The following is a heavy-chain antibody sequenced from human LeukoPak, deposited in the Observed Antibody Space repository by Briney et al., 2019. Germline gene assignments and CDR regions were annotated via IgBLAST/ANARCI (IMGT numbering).Heavy chain of an antibody. CDR3: ARDYSRAWYGH. CDR2: INPNSGGT. D-gene: IGHD3-22*01. CDR1: GYTFTGYY. V-gene: IGHV1-2*06. J-gene: IGHJ5*02. Sequence: ASVKVSCKASGYTFTGYYLHWVRQAPGQGLEWMGQINPNSGGTNYAQKFQGRVTMTRDTSISTAYMELSRLRSDDTAIYYCARDYSRAWYGHWGQGTLVTASS.